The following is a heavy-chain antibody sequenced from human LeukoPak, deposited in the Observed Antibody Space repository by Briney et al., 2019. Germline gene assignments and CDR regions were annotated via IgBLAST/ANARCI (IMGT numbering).Heavy chain of an antibody. CDR3: AKDLFTIFGVVTPWDMDV. J-gene: IGHJ6*03. CDR1: GFTFSSYA. V-gene: IGHV3-23*01. D-gene: IGHD3-3*01. Sequence: PGGSLRPPCAASGFTFSSYAMSWVRQAPGKGLEWVSAISGSGGSTYYADSVKGRFTISRDNSKNTLYLQMNSLRAEDTAVYYCAKDLFTIFGVVTPWDMDVWGKGTTVTVSS. CDR2: ISGSGGST.